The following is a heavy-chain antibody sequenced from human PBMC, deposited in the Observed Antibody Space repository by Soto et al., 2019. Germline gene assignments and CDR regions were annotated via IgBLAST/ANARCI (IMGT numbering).Heavy chain of an antibody. CDR2: INHSGST. J-gene: IGHJ6*02. CDR1: GGSFSGYY. Sequence: SETLSLTCAVYGGSFSGYYWSWIRQPPGKGLEWIGEINHSGSTNYNPSLKSRVTISVDTSKNQFSLKLSSVTAADTAVYYCARGFVVVRGVYYYYYYGMDVWGQGTTVTVSS. D-gene: IGHD3-10*01. V-gene: IGHV4-34*01. CDR3: ARGFVVVRGVYYYYYYGMDV.